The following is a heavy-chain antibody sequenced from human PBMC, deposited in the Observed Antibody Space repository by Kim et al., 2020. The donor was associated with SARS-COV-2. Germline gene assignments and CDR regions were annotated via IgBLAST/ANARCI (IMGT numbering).Heavy chain of an antibody. Sequence: GGSLRLSCAASGFIFSSSWMHWVRQAPGEGLVWVSRMNSDGGVINYADSVKGRFTVSRDNAKNTLYLQMNSLRAEDTALYYCAKEGLDRFDKWGQGTEV. V-gene: IGHV3-74*01. CDR2: MNSDGGVI. D-gene: IGHD3-22*01. J-gene: IGHJ4*02. CDR3: AKEGLDRFDK. CDR1: GFIFSSSW.